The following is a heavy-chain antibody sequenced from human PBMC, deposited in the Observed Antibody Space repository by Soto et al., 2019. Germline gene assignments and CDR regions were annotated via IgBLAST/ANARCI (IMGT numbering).Heavy chain of an antibody. D-gene: IGHD5-18*01. V-gene: IGHV4-4*02. CDR1: GGSISSSNW. CDR3: AREGYSSGNNWFDP. CDR2: IYHSGST. Sequence: SETLSLTCAVSGGSISSSNWWSWVRQPPGKGLEWIGEIYHSGSTNYNPSLKSRVTISVDKSKNRFSLKLSSVTAADTAVYYCAREGYSSGNNWFDPWGQGTLVTVSS. J-gene: IGHJ5*02.